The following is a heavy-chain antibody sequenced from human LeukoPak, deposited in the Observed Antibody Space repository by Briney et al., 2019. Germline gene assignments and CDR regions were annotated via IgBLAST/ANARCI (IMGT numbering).Heavy chain of an antibody. Sequence: SETLSLTCTVSGGSISSSSYYWGWIRQPPGKGLERIGSIYYSGSTYYNPSLKSRVTISVDTSKNQFSLKLSSVTAADTAVYYCARDNIVVVPAAMRGYYYGMDVWGQGTTVTVSS. CDR1: GGSISSSSYY. CDR2: IYYSGST. J-gene: IGHJ6*02. CDR3: ARDNIVVVPAAMRGYYYGMDV. D-gene: IGHD2-2*01. V-gene: IGHV4-39*07.